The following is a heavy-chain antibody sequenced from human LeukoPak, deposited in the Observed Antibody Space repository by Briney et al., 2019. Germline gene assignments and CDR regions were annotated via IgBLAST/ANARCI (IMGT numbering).Heavy chain of an antibody. CDR1: GFTFSSYA. CDR3: AKIMVGGGAFDI. D-gene: IGHD2-8*01. Sequence: GGSLRLSCAASGFTFSSYAMSWVRQAPGKGLEWISAISGSGGSTYYADSVKGRFTISRDNSKNTLYLQMNSLRAEDTAVYYCAKIMVGGGAFDIWGQGTMVTVSS. J-gene: IGHJ3*02. CDR2: ISGSGGST. V-gene: IGHV3-23*01.